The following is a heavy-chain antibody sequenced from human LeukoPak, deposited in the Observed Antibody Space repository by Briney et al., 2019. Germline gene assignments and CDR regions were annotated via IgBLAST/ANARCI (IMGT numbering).Heavy chain of an antibody. CDR1: GFSFSNYG. CDR2: IRFHGSDK. Sequence: PGGSLRLSCAASGFSFSNYGMHWVRQAPGMGLEWVAFIRFHGSDKFYADSVKGRFTVSRDNSKNTLYLQMDSLRVGDTAVYYCAKDPHSGWFDYWGQGTLVTVSS. D-gene: IGHD6-19*01. CDR3: AKDPHSGWFDY. J-gene: IGHJ4*02. V-gene: IGHV3-30*02.